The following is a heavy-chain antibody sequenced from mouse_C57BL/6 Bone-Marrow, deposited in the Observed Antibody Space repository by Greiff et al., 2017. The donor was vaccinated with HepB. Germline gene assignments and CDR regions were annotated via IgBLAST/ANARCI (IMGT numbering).Heavy chain of an antibody. V-gene: IGHV14-4*01. CDR1: GFNIKDDY. D-gene: IGHD1-1*01. J-gene: IGHJ2*01. Sequence: VQLKQSGAELVRPGASVKLSCTASGFNIKDDYMHWVKQRPEHGLEWIGWIDPENGDTEYASKFQGKATITADTSSNTAYLQLSSLTVEDTAVYYCTVLLLRWGYWGKGTTLTVSS. CDR2: IDPENGDT. CDR3: TVLLLRWGY.